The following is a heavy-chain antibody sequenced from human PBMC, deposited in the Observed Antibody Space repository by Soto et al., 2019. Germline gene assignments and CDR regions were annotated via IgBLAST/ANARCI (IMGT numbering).Heavy chain of an antibody. CDR3: ARDSQAGWSKVSSGWYWRYFDY. D-gene: IGHD6-19*01. J-gene: IGHJ4*02. V-gene: IGHV4-4*07. Sequence: SETLSLTCTVSGGSISSYYWSWIRQPAGKGLEWIGRIYTSGSTNYNPSLKSRVTMSVDTSKNQFSLKLSSVTAADTAVYYCARDSQAGWSKVSSGWYWRYFDYWGQGTLVTVSS. CDR1: GGSISSYY. CDR2: IYTSGST.